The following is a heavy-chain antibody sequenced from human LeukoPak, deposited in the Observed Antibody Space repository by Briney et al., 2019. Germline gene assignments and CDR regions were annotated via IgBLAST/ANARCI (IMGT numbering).Heavy chain of an antibody. V-gene: IGHV3-21*01. CDR3: ARNIWFGVLRFDY. CDR1: GFTFSSYS. J-gene: IGHJ4*02. CDR2: ISSSSSYI. D-gene: IGHD3-10*01. Sequence: GGSLRLSCAASGFTFSSYSMNWVRQAPGKGLEWVSSISSSSSYIYYADSVKGRFTISRDNAKNSLYLQMNSLRAEDTAVYYCARNIWFGVLRFDYWGQGTLVTVSP.